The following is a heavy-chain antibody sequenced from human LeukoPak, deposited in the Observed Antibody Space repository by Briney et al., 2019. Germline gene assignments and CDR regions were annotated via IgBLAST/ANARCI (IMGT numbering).Heavy chain of an antibody. D-gene: IGHD1-1*01. V-gene: IGHV3-74*01. J-gene: IGHJ6*03. CDR3: AREVLIDSYFYYMDV. CDR2: INTEGSST. Sequence: GGSLRLSCAASGFPFRTYWMHWVRHAPGKGLMWVSRINTEGSSTSYADSVKGRFTISRDNAKNSLYLQMNSLRAEDTALYYCAREVLIDSYFYYMDVWGKGTTVTVSS. CDR1: GFPFRTYW.